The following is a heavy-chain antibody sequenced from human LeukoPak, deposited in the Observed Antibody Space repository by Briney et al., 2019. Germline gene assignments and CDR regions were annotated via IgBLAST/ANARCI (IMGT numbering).Heavy chain of an antibody. V-gene: IGHV4-39*01. CDR1: GGSISSSSYY. Sequence: SETLSLTCTVSGGSISSSSYYWGWIRQPPGKGLEWIGSIYYSGSTYYNPSLKSRVTISVDTSKNQFSLKLSSVTAADTAVYYCARSKTYYDILTGYYIFSGFDPWGQGTLVTVSS. D-gene: IGHD3-9*01. J-gene: IGHJ5*02. CDR2: IYYSGST. CDR3: ARSKTYYDILTGYYIFSGFDP.